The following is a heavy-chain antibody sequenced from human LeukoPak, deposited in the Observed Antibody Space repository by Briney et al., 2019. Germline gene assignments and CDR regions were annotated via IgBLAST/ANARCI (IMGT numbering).Heavy chain of an antibody. CDR1: GYTFTGYY. V-gene: IGHV1-8*02. CDR2: MNPNSGNT. CDR3: ARGLGSNPGDLDY. Sequence: ASVKVSCKASGYTFTGYYMHWVRQAPGQGLEWMGWMNPNSGNTGYAQKFQGRVTMTRNTSISTAYMELSSLRSEDTAVYYCARGLGSNPGDLDYWGQGTLVTVSS. J-gene: IGHJ4*02. D-gene: IGHD3-10*01.